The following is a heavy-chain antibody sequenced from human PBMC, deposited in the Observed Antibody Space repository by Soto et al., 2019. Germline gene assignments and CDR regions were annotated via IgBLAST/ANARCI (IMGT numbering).Heavy chain of an antibody. CDR3: ARDLTMLRGISIFDS. Sequence: TSETLSLTCSVSGGSISSFYWGWIRQPAGKGLEWIGRIYSSGSTNYSPSLESRVTMSLDRSENQLSLKLISVTAADTAVYYCARDLTMLRGISIFDSWGQGTPVTVSS. J-gene: IGHJ4*02. V-gene: IGHV4-4*07. CDR1: GGSISSFY. D-gene: IGHD3-10*01. CDR2: IYSSGST.